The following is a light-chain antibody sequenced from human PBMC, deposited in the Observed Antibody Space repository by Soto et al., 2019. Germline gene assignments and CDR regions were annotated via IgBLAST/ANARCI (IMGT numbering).Light chain of an antibody. CDR2: DND. CDR3: GTWSSSLSVVV. J-gene: IGLJ3*02. Sequence: QSVLTQPPSVSAATGQKVTISCSGGSSFIGYNHVSLYQELPGTAPKLLIYDNDKRPSGIPDQFSGSRSGASATLGITGLQTGDEADYYCGTWSSSLSVVVFGGGTKLTVL. CDR1: SSFIGYNH. V-gene: IGLV1-51*01.